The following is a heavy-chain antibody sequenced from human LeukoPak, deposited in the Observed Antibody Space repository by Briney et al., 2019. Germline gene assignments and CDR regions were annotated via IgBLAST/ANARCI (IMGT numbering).Heavy chain of an antibody. CDR3: ARNYYGVGSYDTCSSYYGMDV. Sequence: ASVKVSCKASGGTFTSYAISWVRQAPGQGLEWMGGIIPIFGTASYAQKFQGRVTITADESTSTAYMELSSLRSEDTAVYYCARNYYGVGSYDTCSSYYGMDVWGKGTTVTVSS. J-gene: IGHJ6*04. V-gene: IGHV1-69*13. CDR2: IIPIFGTA. D-gene: IGHD3-10*01. CDR1: GGTFTSYA.